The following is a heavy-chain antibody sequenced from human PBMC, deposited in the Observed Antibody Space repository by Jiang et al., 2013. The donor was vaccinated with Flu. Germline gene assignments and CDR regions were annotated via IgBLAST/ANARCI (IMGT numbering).Heavy chain of an antibody. CDR2: IYYSGST. J-gene: IGHJ2*01. V-gene: IGHV4-59*01. Sequence: GPGLVKPSETLSLTCTVSGGSISSYYWSWIRQPPGKGLEWIGYIYYSGSTNYNPSLKSRVTISVDTSKNQFSLKLSSVTAADTAVYYCARDQAYCGGDCPNSWYFDLWGRGTLVTVSS. D-gene: IGHD2-21*02. CDR1: GGSISSYY. CDR3: ARDQAYCGGDCPNSWYFDL.